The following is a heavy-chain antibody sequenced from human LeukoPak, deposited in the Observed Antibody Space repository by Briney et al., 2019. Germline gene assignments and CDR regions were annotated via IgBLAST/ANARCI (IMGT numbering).Heavy chain of an antibody. CDR2: INPNSGGT. CDR1: GYTFTGYY. D-gene: IGHD3-3*01. V-gene: IGHV1-2*02. Sequence: ASVKVSCKASGYTFTGYYMHRVRQAPGQGLEWMGWINPNSGGTNYAQKFQGRVTMTRDTSISTAYIELSRLRSDDTAVYYCARDLGAAEVYYYYYMDVWGKGTTVTVSS. CDR3: ARDLGAAEVYYYYYMDV. J-gene: IGHJ6*03.